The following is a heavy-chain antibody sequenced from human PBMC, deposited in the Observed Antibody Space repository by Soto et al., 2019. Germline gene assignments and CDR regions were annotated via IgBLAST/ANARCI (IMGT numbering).Heavy chain of an antibody. CDR2: VNPSGGSA. J-gene: IGHJ1*01. V-gene: IGHV1-46*01. D-gene: IGHD2-15*01. Sequence: QVQLVQSGAEVKKPGASVKVSCKTSGYIFTAYSMHWVRQAPGQGLEWMGVVNPSGGSAHYAQSFECRVTLTRDTSTSTFDMELSSLRSEDTAVYYCAREENCRGGTCYSAYFHHWGPGTLVTDAS. CDR1: GYIFTAYS. CDR3: AREENCRGGTCYSAYFHH.